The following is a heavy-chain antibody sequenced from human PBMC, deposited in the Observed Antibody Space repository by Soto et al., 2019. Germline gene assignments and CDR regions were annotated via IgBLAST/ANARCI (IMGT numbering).Heavy chain of an antibody. CDR3: ARLEGLATISYYFAF. D-gene: IGHD3-9*01. CDR2: IYYRGNA. V-gene: IGHV4-39*01. CDR1: DDSINRDKYY. J-gene: IGHJ4*02. Sequence: QLQLQESGPGLVKPSETLSLTCSVSDDSINRDKYYWGWIRQPPGKGLEWIGSIYYRGNAYYNPSLQTRVTIPRDKSKSQFSLRLNSVTAADSAVYFCARLEGLATISYYFAFWGTGALVTVSS.